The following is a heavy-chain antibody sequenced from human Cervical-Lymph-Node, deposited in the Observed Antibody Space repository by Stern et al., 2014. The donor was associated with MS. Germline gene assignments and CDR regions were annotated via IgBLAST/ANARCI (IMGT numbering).Heavy chain of an antibody. CDR2: IYPPDSNP. J-gene: IGHJ4*02. D-gene: IGHD2-2*02. V-gene: IGHV5-51*01. Sequence: VQLVQSGAEVKKPGESLKISCKGSGYTFTNNWIAWVRQMPGKGLECMGIIYPPDSNPGYSPSFQGQVPISVDKYSNTAYLQWSSLTASDSAMYYCARQGCGSTSCHSIDYWGQGTLITVSS. CDR1: GYTFTNNW. CDR3: ARQGCGSTSCHSIDY.